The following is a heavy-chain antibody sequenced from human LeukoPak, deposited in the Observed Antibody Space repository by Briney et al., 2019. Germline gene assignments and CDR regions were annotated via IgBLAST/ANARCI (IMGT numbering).Heavy chain of an antibody. V-gene: IGHV1-24*01. CDR3: ATAARGWGYDSSGYYHFAY. Sequence: ASVKVSCKASGYTFTGYYMHWVRQAPGKGLEWMGGFDPEDGETIYAQKFQGRVTMTEDTSTDTAYMELSSLRSEDTAVYYCATAARGWGYDSSGYYHFAYWGQGTLVTVSS. CDR1: GYTFTGYY. CDR2: FDPEDGET. J-gene: IGHJ4*02. D-gene: IGHD3-22*01.